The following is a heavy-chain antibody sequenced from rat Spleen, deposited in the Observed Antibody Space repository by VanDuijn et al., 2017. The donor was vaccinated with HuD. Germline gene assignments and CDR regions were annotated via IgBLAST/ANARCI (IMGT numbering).Heavy chain of an antibody. CDR3: TTDTFYDGSYYPGGFDY. CDR1: GFTFNYYW. CDR2: ITNASGRT. V-gene: IGHV5-31*01. Sequence: EVQLVESGGGLVQPGRSLKLSCVASGFTFNYYWMTWIRQAPGKGLEWVASITNASGRTYYPDSVKGRFSISRDNAKSTLYLQMDSLRSEDTATYYCTTDTFYDGSYYPGGFDYWGQGVMVTVSS. D-gene: IGHD1-12*03. J-gene: IGHJ2*01.